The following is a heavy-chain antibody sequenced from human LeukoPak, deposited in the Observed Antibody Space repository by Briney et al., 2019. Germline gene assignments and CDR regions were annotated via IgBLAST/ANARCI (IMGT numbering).Heavy chain of an antibody. Sequence: GESLKISCKGSGYSFTSYWIGWVRQMPGKGLEWMGIIYPGDSDTRYSPSFQGQVTISADKSISTAYLQWSSLKASDTAMYYCARHVRWFGESLGYYFDYWGQGTLVTVSS. V-gene: IGHV5-51*01. CDR2: IYPGDSDT. D-gene: IGHD3-10*01. CDR3: ARHVRWFGESLGYYFDY. J-gene: IGHJ4*02. CDR1: GYSFTSYW.